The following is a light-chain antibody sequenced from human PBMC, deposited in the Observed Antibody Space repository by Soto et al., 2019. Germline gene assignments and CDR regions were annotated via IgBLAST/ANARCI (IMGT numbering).Light chain of an antibody. J-gene: IGKJ4*01. Sequence: DIQMTQSPSSLSASVGDRITITCRASETITSYLHWYQQIPGKAPRLLIFLASNLQRDVPSRFSGSGSGTNFTLTISGLQPEDFAIYFCQQSYTPQITFGGGTKVDIK. CDR1: ETITSY. CDR2: LAS. V-gene: IGKV1-39*01. CDR3: QQSYTPQIT.